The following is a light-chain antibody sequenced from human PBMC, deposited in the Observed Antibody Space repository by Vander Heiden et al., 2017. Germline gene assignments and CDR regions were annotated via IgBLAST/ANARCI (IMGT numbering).Light chain of an antibody. V-gene: IGLV1-44*01. J-gene: IGLJ3*02. CDR3: GAWDDSLNGWV. CDR2: SNN. Sequence: QSVLTQPPSASGSPGQRVTISCSGSSCNIGSNTVNWYHQLPGTAPKLLMYSNNQRPSGVPDRFSGSKSGTSASLAISGLQSEDEADYYCGAWDDSLNGWVFGGGTKLTVL. CDR1: SCNIGSNT.